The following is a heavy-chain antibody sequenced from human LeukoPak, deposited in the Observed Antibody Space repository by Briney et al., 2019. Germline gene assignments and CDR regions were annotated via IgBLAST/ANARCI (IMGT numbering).Heavy chain of an antibody. V-gene: IGHV4-39*07. CDR2: IYYNGGT. CDR3: ARHRSGIFDPQVSGMDV. D-gene: IGHD3-3*01. CDR1: GGSISSSSYY. J-gene: IGHJ6*02. Sequence: PSETLSLTCTVSGGSISSSSYYWVWIRQPPGKGLEWIGSIYYNGGTYYNPSLKSRVTISVDTSKNQFSLKLNSVTAADTAVYYCARHRSGIFDPQVSGMDVGGQGTTVTVSS.